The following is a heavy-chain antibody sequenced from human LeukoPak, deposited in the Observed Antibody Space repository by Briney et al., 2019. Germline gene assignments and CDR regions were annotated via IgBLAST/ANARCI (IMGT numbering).Heavy chain of an antibody. CDR3: ARDAKGVGATVDY. CDR2: IYYSGST. CDR1: GGSFSGYY. D-gene: IGHD1-26*01. J-gene: IGHJ4*02. V-gene: IGHV4-31*11. Sequence: SETLSLTCAVYGGSFSGYYWSWIRQHPGKGLEWIGYIYYSGSTYYNPSLKSRVTISVDTSKNQFSLKLSSVTAADTAVYYCARDAKGVGATVDYWGQGTLVTVSS.